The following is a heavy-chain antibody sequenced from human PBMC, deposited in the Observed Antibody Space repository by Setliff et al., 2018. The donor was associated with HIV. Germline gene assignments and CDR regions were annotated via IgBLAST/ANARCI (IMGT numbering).Heavy chain of an antibody. CDR2: IYSGGSST. CDR1: GFTFSSYA. Sequence: GGSLRLSCAASGFTFSSYAMSWVRQAPGKGLEWVSLIYSGGSSTYYADSVKGRFTISRDNSKNMLYLEMNSLRAEDAAVYYCAKVGTYSSTWYFDLWGRGTLVTVSS. CDR3: AKVGTYSSTWYFDL. D-gene: IGHD6-13*01. V-gene: IGHV3-23*03. J-gene: IGHJ2*01.